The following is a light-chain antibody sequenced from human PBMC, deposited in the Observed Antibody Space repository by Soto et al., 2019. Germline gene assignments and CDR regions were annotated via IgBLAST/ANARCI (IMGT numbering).Light chain of an antibody. Sequence: QALVTQEPSLTVSPGGTVTLTCASSSGAVTSGSYPNWFQQKPGQAPRPLIHSTRNKYSSTPARFSGSLLGGKAALTVSGVQPDDEADYYCLLYYGGSLLFGGGTKLTVL. J-gene: IGLJ3*02. CDR3: LLYYGGSLL. V-gene: IGLV7-43*01. CDR2: STR. CDR1: SGAVTSGSY.